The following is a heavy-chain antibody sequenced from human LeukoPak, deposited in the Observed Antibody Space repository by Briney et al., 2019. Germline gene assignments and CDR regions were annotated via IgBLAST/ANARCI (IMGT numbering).Heavy chain of an antibody. CDR2: LSPSGADT. D-gene: IGHD5-24*01. CDR3: ARRAYNWGAFDI. CDR1: AVTFTNDA. J-gene: IGHJ3*02. Sequence: GGSLRLSCAASAVTFTNDAMNWVRQAPGEGVEGVSTLSPSGADTYYADSVMTRFTISRDLSKNTLYLQMNSLGAEDTAVYYCARRAYNWGAFDIWGQGTMVTVSS. V-gene: IGHV3-23*01.